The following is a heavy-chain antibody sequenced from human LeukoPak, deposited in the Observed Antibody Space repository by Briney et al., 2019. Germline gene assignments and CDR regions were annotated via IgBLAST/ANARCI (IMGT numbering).Heavy chain of an antibody. CDR3: AKPMVAANQYYYYMDV. CDR2: ISGSGGST. J-gene: IGHJ6*03. CDR1: GFTFSSYG. D-gene: IGHD2-15*01. Sequence: PGGSLRLSCAASGFTFSSYGMSWVRQAPGKGLEWVSAISGSGGSTYYADSVKGRFTISRDNSKNTLYLQMNSLRAEDTAVYYCAKPMVAANQYYYYMDVWGKGTTVTVSS. V-gene: IGHV3-23*01.